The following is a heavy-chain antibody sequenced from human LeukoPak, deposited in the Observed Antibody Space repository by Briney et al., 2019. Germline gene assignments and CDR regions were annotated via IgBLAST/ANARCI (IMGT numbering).Heavy chain of an antibody. V-gene: IGHV4-34*01. J-gene: IGHJ5*02. CDR3: ASRDSSGYYTPWFDP. CDR2: INHSGST. D-gene: IGHD3-22*01. Sequence: SETLSLTCAVYGGSFSSYYWSWIRQPPGKGLEWIGEINHSGSTNYNPSLKSRVTISVGTSKNQFSLKLSSVTAADTAVYYCASRDSSGYYTPWFDPWGQGTLVTVSS. CDR1: GGSFSSYY.